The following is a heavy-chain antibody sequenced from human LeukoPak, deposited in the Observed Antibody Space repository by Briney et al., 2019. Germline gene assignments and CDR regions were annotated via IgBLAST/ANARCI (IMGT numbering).Heavy chain of an antibody. Sequence: GGSLRLSCAASGFTFSRYWMHWVRHAPGKGLLWVSRINSDGSSTYYADSVRGRFTTSRDNAKNALHLQMNSLTAEDTAVYYCVLDLFSSFAFDIWGQGTMVTVSS. CDR3: VLDLFSSFAFDI. D-gene: IGHD3/OR15-3a*01. V-gene: IGHV3-74*01. CDR2: INSDGSST. J-gene: IGHJ3*02. CDR1: GFTFSRYW.